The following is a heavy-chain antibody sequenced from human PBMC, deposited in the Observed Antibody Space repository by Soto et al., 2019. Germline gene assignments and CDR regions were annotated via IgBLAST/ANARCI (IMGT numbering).Heavy chain of an antibody. D-gene: IGHD3-9*01. Sequence: QVQLVESGGGLVKSGGSLRLSCAASRFTFSDYYMSWIRQAPGKGLEWVSYISSSSTYTNYADSVKGRFTISRDNAKNSLYLQMNSLRAEDTAVYYCARDADILTGSDAFDIWGQGTMVTVSS. J-gene: IGHJ3*02. CDR3: ARDADILTGSDAFDI. CDR1: RFTFSDYY. CDR2: ISSSSTYT. V-gene: IGHV3-11*05.